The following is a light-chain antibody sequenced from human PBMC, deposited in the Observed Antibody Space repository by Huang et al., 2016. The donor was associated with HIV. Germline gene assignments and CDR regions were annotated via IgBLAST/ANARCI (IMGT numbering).Light chain of an antibody. V-gene: IGKV4-1*01. Sequence: DIVMTQSPDSLAVSLGERATINCKSSQSVLYNSNNKNYLAWYQQKPGQPPNLLSYWASTRESGVPDRFSGSGSWTDFTLTISSLQAEDVAVYYCQQYYSTPLTFGGGTKVEIK. CDR3: QQYYSTPLT. J-gene: IGKJ4*01. CDR1: QSVLYNSNNKNY. CDR2: WAS.